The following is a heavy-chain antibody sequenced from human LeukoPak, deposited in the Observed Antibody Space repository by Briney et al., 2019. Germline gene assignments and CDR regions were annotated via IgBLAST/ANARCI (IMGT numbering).Heavy chain of an antibody. CDR2: IYSGGST. V-gene: IGHV3-66*01. Sequence: GGSLRLSCAVSGFTVSSNYMSWVRQAPGKGLEWVSVIYSGGSTYYADSVKGRFTISRDNSKNTLYLQMNSLRAEDTAVYYCARDYLSYCSGGSCSDYWGQGTLVTVSS. CDR1: GFTVSSNY. J-gene: IGHJ4*02. D-gene: IGHD2-15*01. CDR3: ARDYLSYCSGGSCSDY.